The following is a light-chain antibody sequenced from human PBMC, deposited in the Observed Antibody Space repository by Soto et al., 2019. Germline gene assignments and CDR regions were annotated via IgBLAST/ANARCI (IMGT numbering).Light chain of an antibody. CDR2: WAS. J-gene: IGKJ2*01. CDR1: QSVLYSSNNKNY. CDR3: QHYESTPPT. Sequence: DIVMTQSPDSLAVSLGERATINCKSSQSVLYSSNNKNYLAWYQQRPGQPPKLLIYWASTRESGVPDRFSGSGSGTDFTPTITSLQGEDVAVYYCQHYESTPPTFGQGTKLEIK. V-gene: IGKV4-1*01.